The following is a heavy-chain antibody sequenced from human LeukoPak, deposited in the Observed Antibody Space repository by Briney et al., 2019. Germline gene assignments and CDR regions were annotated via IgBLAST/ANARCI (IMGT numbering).Heavy chain of an antibody. CDR3: ARGDSEVWSGYAWFDP. V-gene: IGHV1-69*13. CDR2: IIPIFGTA. Sequence: SVKVSCKASGSTFSSYAISWVRQAPGQGLEWMGGIIPIFGTANYAQKFQGRVTITADESTSTAYMELSSLRSEDTAVYYCARGDSEVWSGYAWFDPWGQGTLVTVSS. J-gene: IGHJ5*02. CDR1: GSTFSSYA. D-gene: IGHD3-3*01.